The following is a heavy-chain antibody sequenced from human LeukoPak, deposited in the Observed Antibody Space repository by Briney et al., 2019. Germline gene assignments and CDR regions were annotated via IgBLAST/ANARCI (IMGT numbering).Heavy chain of an antibody. CDR2: INPNSGGT. J-gene: IGHJ3*02. V-gene: IGHV1-2*02. D-gene: IGHD4-17*01. CDR3: ANDPYGDYANDAFDI. CDR1: GYTFTSFY. Sequence: PGASVKVSCKASGYTFTSFYMHWVRQAPGQGLEWMGWINPNSGGTNYAQKFQGRVTMTRDTSISTAYMELSRLRSDDTAVYYCANDPYGDYANDAFDIWGQGTMVTVSS.